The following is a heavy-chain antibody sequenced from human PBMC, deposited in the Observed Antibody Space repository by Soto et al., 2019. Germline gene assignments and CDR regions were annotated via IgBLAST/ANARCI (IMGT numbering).Heavy chain of an antibody. D-gene: IGHD6-19*01. J-gene: IGHJ6*02. CDR3: WAVTDYYYGMDV. Sequence: ASVKVSCKVSGCTLTELSMHWVRQAPGKGLEWMGGFDPEDGETIYAQKFQGRVTMTEDTSTDTAYMELSSLRSEDTAVYYCWAVTDYYYGMDVWGQGTTVTVSS. CDR2: FDPEDGET. CDR1: GCTLTELS. V-gene: IGHV1-24*01.